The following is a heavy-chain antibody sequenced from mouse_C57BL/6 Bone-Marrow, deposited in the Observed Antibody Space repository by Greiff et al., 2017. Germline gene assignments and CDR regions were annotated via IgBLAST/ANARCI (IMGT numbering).Heavy chain of an antibody. D-gene: IGHD2-5*01. J-gene: IGHJ2*01. CDR1: GFTFSSYG. CDR2: ISSGGSYT. CDR3: ARQSNYPYYFDY. V-gene: IGHV5-6*01. Sequence: EVKLMESGGDLVKPGGSLKLSCAASGFTFSSYGMSWVRQTPDKRLEWVATISSGGSYTYYPDGVKGRFTISRDNAKNTLYLQMSSLKSEDTAMYYCARQSNYPYYFDYWGQGTTLTVSS.